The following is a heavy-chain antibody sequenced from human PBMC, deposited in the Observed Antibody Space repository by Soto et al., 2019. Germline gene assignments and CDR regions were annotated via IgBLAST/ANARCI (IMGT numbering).Heavy chain of an antibody. CDR3: ARNHIAASGTSAYDI. CDR1: GFTFSDYY. J-gene: IGHJ3*02. CDR2: ISPSSSYT. Sequence: PGGSLRLSCAASGFTFSDYYMSWIRQAPGKGLEWVSYISPSSSYTNYAVSVKGRFTISRDNAKNSVYLQMNSLRAEDTAVYYCARNHIAASGTSAYDIWGQGTMVTVSS. V-gene: IGHV3-11*06. D-gene: IGHD6-13*01.